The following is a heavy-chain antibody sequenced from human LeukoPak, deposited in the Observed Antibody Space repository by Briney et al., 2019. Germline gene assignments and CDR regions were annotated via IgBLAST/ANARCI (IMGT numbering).Heavy chain of an antibody. V-gene: IGHV1-2*02. CDR3: ARVIVATRGAFDI. D-gene: IGHD5-12*01. CDR1: GYTFTGYY. Sequence: ASVKVSCKASGYTFTGYYMHWVRQAPGQGLEWMGWINPNSGGTNYAQKFQGRVTMTRDTSISTAYMELGRLRSDDTAVYYCARVIVATRGAFDIWGQGTMVTVSS. J-gene: IGHJ3*02. CDR2: INPNSGGT.